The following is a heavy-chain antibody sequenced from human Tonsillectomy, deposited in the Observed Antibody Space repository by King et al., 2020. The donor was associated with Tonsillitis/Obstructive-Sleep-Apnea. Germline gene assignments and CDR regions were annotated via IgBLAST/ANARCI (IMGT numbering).Heavy chain of an antibody. D-gene: IGHD3-3*01. Sequence: VQLVESGGGLVQPGGSLRLSCAASGFTFSSYEMNWVRQAPGKGLEWVSYISSSGSTIYYADYVKGRFTISRDNAKNSLYLQMNSLRAEDTAVYYCARAPSDFWSGYPFDYWGQGTLVTVSS. CDR3: ARAPSDFWSGYPFDY. CDR2: ISSSGSTI. V-gene: IGHV3-48*03. CDR1: GFTFSSYE. J-gene: IGHJ4*02.